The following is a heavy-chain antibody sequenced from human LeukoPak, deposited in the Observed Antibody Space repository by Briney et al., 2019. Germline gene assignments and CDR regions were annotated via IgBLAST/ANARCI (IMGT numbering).Heavy chain of an antibody. CDR1: GFTFSSYS. Sequence: PGGSLRLSCAASGFTFSSYSMNWVRQAPGKGLEWVSSISSSSSYIYYADPVKGRFTISRDNAKNSLYLQMNSLRAEDTAVYYCAREGTVVVPAAIPNWFDPWGQGTLVTVSS. J-gene: IGHJ5*02. V-gene: IGHV3-21*01. D-gene: IGHD2-2*01. CDR3: AREGTVVVPAAIPNWFDP. CDR2: ISSSSSYI.